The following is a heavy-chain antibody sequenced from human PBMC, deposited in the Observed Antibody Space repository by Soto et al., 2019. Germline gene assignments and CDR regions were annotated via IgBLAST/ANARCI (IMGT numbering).Heavy chain of an antibody. J-gene: IGHJ6*02. CDR1: GYPFTSSG. V-gene: IGHV1-18*04. Sequence: VASVKVSCKASGYPFTSSGFSWVRQAPGQGLEWMGWISAYNGNTLYAQKFKGRVTMTTDTSTSTAYMELGSLRSDDTAVYFFAADPYCGSAPGCSALDAWGQGTTVTVSS. CDR3: AADPYCGSAPGCSALDA. CDR2: ISAYNGNT. D-gene: IGHD2-21*01.